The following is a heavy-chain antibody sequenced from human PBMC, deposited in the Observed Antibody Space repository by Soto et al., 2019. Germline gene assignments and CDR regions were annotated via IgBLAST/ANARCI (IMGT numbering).Heavy chain of an antibody. D-gene: IGHD6-19*01. V-gene: IGHV1-24*01. CDR1: GYTLTELS. Sequence: GASVKVSCKVSGYTLTELSMHWVRQAPGKGLEWMGGFDPEDGETIYAQKFQGRVTMTEDTSTDTAYMELSSLRSEDTVVYYCATDLQYSSEEDPGPRGQGTLVTGSS. J-gene: IGHJ5*02. CDR3: ATDLQYSSEEDPGP. CDR2: FDPEDGET.